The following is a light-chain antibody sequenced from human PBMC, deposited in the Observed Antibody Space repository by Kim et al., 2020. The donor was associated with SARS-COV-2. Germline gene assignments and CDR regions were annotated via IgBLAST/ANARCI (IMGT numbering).Light chain of an antibody. Sequence: GRMVTIPCSGSSSNIGSNYVYGYQQLPGTAPKLLIYRHNYQPSGVPDRFSGSTSGNSASLAISGLRSEDEADYYCAAWDDNLSGYVFGIGTKVTVL. CDR3: AAWDDNLSGYV. V-gene: IGLV1-47*01. CDR2: RHN. CDR1: SSNIGSNY. J-gene: IGLJ1*01.